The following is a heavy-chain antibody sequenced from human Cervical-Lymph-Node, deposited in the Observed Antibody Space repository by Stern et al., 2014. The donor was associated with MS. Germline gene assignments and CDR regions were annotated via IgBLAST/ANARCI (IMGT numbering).Heavy chain of an antibody. J-gene: IGHJ4*02. D-gene: IGHD5-12*01. CDR3: ARLGSGYDSSYLDF. V-gene: IGHV1-69*01. CDR2: INPIVGKS. CDR1: GGPFITYN. Sequence: HVQLVQSGSDAKKPGSSVKVSVKVSGGPFITYNIRWVRQAPGQGLEWVWAINPIVGKSDYAQKFQDRVTIIADESTSEVHMELISLRSEDTGVYYCARLGSGYDSSYLDFWGQGTLVTVSS.